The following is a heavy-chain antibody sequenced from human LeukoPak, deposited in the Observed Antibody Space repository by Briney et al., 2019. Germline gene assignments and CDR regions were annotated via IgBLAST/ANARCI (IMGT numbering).Heavy chain of an antibody. V-gene: IGHV3-23*01. CDR1: GFTFSSYA. Sequence: PGGSLRLSCAASGFTFSSYAMNWVRQAPGKGLEWISATSGSGGSTYYADSVKGRFTISRDKSKNTLYLQMNSLRAEDTAVYYCAKRGAEVGVTVAPGDYWGQGTLVTVSS. D-gene: IGHD3-16*02. J-gene: IGHJ4*02. CDR2: TSGSGGST. CDR3: AKRGAEVGVTVAPGDY.